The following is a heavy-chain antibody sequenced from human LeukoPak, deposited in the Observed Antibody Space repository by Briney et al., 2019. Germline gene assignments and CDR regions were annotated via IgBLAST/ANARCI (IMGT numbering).Heavy chain of an antibody. CDR2: MNPNSGNT. Sequence: PWASVKVSCKASGYTFTSYDINWVRQATGQGLEWMGWMNPNSGNTGYAQNLQGRVTLTTDTSTSTAYMELRSLRSDDTAVYYCARDLYYYGSSGYFLDVRFGDFWGQGTLVTVSS. CDR1: GYTFTSYD. J-gene: IGHJ4*02. D-gene: IGHD3-22*01. CDR3: ARDLYYYGSSGYFLDVRFGDF. V-gene: IGHV1-8*02.